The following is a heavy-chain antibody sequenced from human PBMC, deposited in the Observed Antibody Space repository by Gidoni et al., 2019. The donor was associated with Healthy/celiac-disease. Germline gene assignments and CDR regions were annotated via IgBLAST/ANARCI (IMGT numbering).Heavy chain of an antibody. J-gene: IGHJ4*02. CDR3: ARGRGLITGTSTTLYYFDY. V-gene: IGHV4-34*01. CDR1: GGSFRGYY. CDR2: INHSGST. Sequence: QVQLQQWGAGLLKPSETLSLTCAVYGGSFRGYYWSWIRQPPGKGLEWIGEINHSGSTNYNPSLKSRVTISVDTSKNQFSLKLSSVTAADTAVYYCARGRGLITGTSTTLYYFDYWGQGTLVTVSS. D-gene: IGHD1-20*01.